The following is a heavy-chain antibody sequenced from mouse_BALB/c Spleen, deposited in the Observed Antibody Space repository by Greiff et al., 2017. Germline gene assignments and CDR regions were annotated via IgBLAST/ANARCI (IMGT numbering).Heavy chain of an antibody. CDR3: ASYDGYYAMVGY. CDR1: GFTFSDYY. Sequence: DVKLVESGGGLVKPGGSLKLSCAASGFTFSDYYMYWVRQTPEKRLEWVANISDGGSYTYYPDSVKGRFTISRDNAKNNLYLQMSSLKSEDTAMYYCASYDGYYAMVGYWGQGTSVTVSS. CDR2: ISDGGSYT. D-gene: IGHD2-3*01. J-gene: IGHJ4*01. V-gene: IGHV5-4*02.